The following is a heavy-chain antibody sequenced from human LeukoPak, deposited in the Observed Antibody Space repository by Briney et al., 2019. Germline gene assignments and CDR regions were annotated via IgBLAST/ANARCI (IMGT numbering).Heavy chain of an antibody. D-gene: IGHD3-22*01. Sequence: GESLEISCKGSGYSFTSYCITWVRQMPGKGLEWMGRIDPSDSSTNYSPSFQGHVTISTDKSISTVYLQWSSLKASDTAMYYCARHPSYYDTSGYLVDCYFDYWGQGTLVTVSS. V-gene: IGHV5-10-1*01. CDR1: GYSFTSYC. CDR3: ARHPSYYDTSGYLVDCYFDY. J-gene: IGHJ4*02. CDR2: IDPSDSST.